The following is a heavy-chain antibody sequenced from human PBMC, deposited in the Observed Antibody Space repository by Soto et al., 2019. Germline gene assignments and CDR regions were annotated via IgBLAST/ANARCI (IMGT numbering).Heavy chain of an antibody. J-gene: IGHJ4*02. V-gene: IGHV1-69*13. Sequence: GASVKVSCKASGGTFSSYAISWVRQAPGQGLEWMGGIIPIFGTANYAQKFQGRVTITADESTGTAYMELSSLRSEDTAVYYCARGRRGITMIVKFVFDYWGQGTLVTVSS. CDR1: GGTFSSYA. CDR2: IIPIFGTA. D-gene: IGHD3-22*01. CDR3: ARGRRGITMIVKFVFDY.